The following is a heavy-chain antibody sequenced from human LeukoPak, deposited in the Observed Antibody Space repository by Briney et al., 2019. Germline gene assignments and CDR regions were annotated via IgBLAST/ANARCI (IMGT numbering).Heavy chain of an antibody. CDR2: IYYTGST. Sequence: SETLSLTCSVSGASLSGGTYYWGWIRQPPGKGLEWIGSIYYTGSTYENPSLKSRVTISVDTSKNQFSLKLGSVTAAGTAVYYCARRGGSGRVFDYWGQGTLVTVSS. CDR3: ARRGGSGRVFDY. V-gene: IGHV4-39*01. CDR1: GASLSGGTYY. D-gene: IGHD1-26*01. J-gene: IGHJ4*02.